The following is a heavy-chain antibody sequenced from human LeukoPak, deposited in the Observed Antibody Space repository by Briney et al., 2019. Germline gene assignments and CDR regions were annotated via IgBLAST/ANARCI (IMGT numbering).Heavy chain of an antibody. Sequence: SETLSLTCTVSGVSISGNYWSWIREPPGRGLEWIGYIFYTGSTNYNPSLKSRVTISVDTSKNQFSLKLSSVTAADTAVYYCARDYGDTFDYWGQGTLVTVSS. D-gene: IGHD4-17*01. V-gene: IGHV4-59*12. CDR1: GVSISGNY. CDR3: ARDYGDTFDY. CDR2: IFYTGST. J-gene: IGHJ4*02.